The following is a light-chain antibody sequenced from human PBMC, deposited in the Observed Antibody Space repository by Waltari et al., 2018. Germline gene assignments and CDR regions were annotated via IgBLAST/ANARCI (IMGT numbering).Light chain of an antibody. CDR1: SGHTSNI. V-gene: IGLV4-69*01. CDR3: QTGGHGTWV. CDR2: VNSDGSH. J-gene: IGLJ3*02. Sequence: QLVLTQSPSASASLGASVKLTCTLSSGHTSNIVAWLQQQPETGPRYLMKVNSDGSHSKGDEIPDRFSGSSSGGERYLTISSLQSEDEADYYCQTGGHGTWVFGGGTKLTVL.